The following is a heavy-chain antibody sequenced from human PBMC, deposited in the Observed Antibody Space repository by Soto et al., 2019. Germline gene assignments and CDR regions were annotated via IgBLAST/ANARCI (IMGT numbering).Heavy chain of an antibody. Sequence: KFQGRVTITRDTSASTAYMELSSLRSEDTAVYYCARTSTSRGYSYGYGVDYWGQGTLVTVSS. CDR3: ARTSTSRGYSYGYGVDY. V-gene: IGHV1-3*01. J-gene: IGHJ4*02. D-gene: IGHD5-18*01.